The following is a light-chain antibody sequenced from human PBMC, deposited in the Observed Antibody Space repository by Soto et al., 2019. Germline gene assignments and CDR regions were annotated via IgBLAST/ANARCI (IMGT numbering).Light chain of an antibody. CDR3: QVYGSSSYT. Sequence: EIVLTQSPGTLSLSPGERATLSCRASQSVTSYYLAWYQQKPGQAPRLLIYGASRRATDIPDRFNGSGSGTDFTLTISRLEPEDFAVYYCQVYGSSSYTFGQGTKLEIK. CDR2: GAS. J-gene: IGKJ2*01. CDR1: QSVTSYY. V-gene: IGKV3-20*01.